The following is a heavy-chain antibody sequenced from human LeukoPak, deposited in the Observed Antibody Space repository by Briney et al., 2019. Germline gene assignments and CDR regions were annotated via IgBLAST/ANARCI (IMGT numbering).Heavy chain of an antibody. CDR2: ISSSSSYI. V-gene: IGHV3-21*01. D-gene: IGHD6-19*01. Sequence: GGTLRISCEASGFTFSSYSMNWVRQAPGKRLEWVSSISSSSSYIYYADSVKGRFTISRDNAKNSLYLQMNSLRAEDTAVYYCARDIGATSSGWFDPWGQGTLVTVSS. J-gene: IGHJ5*02. CDR1: GFTFSSYS. CDR3: ARDIGATSSGWFDP.